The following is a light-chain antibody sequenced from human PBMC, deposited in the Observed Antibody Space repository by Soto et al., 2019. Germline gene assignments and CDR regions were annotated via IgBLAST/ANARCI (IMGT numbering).Light chain of an antibody. V-gene: IGLV2-14*03. CDR1: STDIGSYNY. CDR3: SSYGASSTL. CDR2: DVS. J-gene: IGLJ2*01. Sequence: QSVLTQPASLSGCSGQSITISCTGISTDIGSYNYVSWYQQHPGKAPNLMNFDVSYRPAGMSYRFSGSKFGNTASLTIPGHHLEDEADYYSSSYGASSTLFGGGMKVTVL.